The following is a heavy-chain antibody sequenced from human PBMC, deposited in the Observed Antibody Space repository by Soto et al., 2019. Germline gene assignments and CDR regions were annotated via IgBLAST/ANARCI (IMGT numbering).Heavy chain of an antibody. Sequence: GSLRLSCAASGFTFSSYGMHWVRQAPGKGLEWVAVISYDGSNKYYADSVKGRFTISRDNSKNTLYLQMNSLRAEDTAVHYCAKDGRQWLVNSWFDPWGQGTLVTVSS. CDR3: AKDGRQWLVNSWFDP. CDR1: GFTFSSYG. D-gene: IGHD6-19*01. J-gene: IGHJ5*02. CDR2: ISYDGSNK. V-gene: IGHV3-30*18.